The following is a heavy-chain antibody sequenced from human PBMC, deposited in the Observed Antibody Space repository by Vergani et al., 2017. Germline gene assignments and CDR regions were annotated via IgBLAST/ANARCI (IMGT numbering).Heavy chain of an antibody. Sequence: QVQLVQSGAEVKKPGASVKVSCKASGYTFTSYDINWVRQATGQGLEWMGWMNPNSGNTGYAQKFQGRVTMTRNTSISTAYMELSSLRAEDTALYYCAKDLTSYGQRRGYYYYYMDVWGKGTTVTVSS. CDR1: GYTFTSYD. CDR3: AKDLTSYGQRRGYYYYYMDV. V-gene: IGHV1-8*01. CDR2: MNPNSGNT. J-gene: IGHJ6*03. D-gene: IGHD3-10*01.